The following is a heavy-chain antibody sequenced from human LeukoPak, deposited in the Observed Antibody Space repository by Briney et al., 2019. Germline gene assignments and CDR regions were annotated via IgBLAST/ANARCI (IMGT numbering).Heavy chain of an antibody. CDR2: INHSGRT. CDR3: ARLPRDHYGSGSFYGMDV. CDR1: GGSFSGYY. D-gene: IGHD3-10*01. J-gene: IGHJ6*02. V-gene: IGHV4-34*01. Sequence: SETLSLTCAVYGGSFSGYYWSWIRQPPGKGLEWIGEINHSGRTNYNSSLKSRVTISVDTSKNQFSLKLSSVTAADTAVYFCARLPRDHYGSGSFYGMDVWGQGTTVTVSS.